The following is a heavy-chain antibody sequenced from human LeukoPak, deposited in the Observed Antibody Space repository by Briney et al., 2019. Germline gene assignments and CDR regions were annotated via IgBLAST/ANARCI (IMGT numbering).Heavy chain of an antibody. CDR1: GCTFSDYA. CDR2: ISWNSGSI. V-gene: IGHV3-9*01. CDR3: AKDKRGRVAVFEYNGYDY. J-gene: IGHJ4*02. D-gene: IGHD1-14*01. Sequence: GRSLSLSCAASGCTFSDYAMHWVRQAPGKGLEWVSGISWNSGSIGYADSVKGRFTISSDNAKNSLFLQMNSLRAEATALYYCAKDKRGRVAVFEYNGYDYWGQGTLLTVSS.